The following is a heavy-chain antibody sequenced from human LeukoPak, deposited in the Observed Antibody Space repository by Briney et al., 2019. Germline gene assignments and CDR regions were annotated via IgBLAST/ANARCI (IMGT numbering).Heavy chain of an antibody. CDR3: ARGITIFGVVPGY. D-gene: IGHD3-3*01. Sequence: ASVKVSCKASGYTLTGYYMHWVRQAPGQGLEWMGWINPNSGGTNYAQKFQGRVTMTRDTSISTAYMELSRLRSDDTAVYYCARGITIFGVVPGYWGQGTLVTVSS. J-gene: IGHJ4*02. CDR1: GYTLTGYY. V-gene: IGHV1-2*02. CDR2: INPNSGGT.